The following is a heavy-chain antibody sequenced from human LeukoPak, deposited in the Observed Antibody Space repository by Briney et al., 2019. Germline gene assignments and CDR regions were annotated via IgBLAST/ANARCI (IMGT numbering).Heavy chain of an antibody. Sequence: SVKVSCKASGGTFSSYAISRVRQAPGQGLEWMGRIIPIFGTANYAQKFQGRVTITADKSTSTAYMELSSLRSEDTAVYYCARRMNSSGCCRDAFDIWGQGTMVTVSS. CDR2: IIPIFGTA. CDR3: ARRMNSSGCCRDAFDI. J-gene: IGHJ3*02. V-gene: IGHV1-69*06. D-gene: IGHD6-19*01. CDR1: GGTFSSYA.